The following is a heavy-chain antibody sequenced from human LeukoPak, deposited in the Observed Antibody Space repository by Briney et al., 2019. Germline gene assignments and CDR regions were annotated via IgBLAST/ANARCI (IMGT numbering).Heavy chain of an antibody. CDR3: ARGRWLRSSFDY. V-gene: IGHV4-34*01. J-gene: IGHJ4*02. Sequence: PSETLSLTCAVYGGSFSGYYWSWIRQPPGKGLEWIGEINHSGSTNYNPSLKSRVTISADTSKNQFSLKLSSVTAADTAVCHCARGRWLRSSFDYWGQGTLVTVSS. CDR1: GGSFSGYY. D-gene: IGHD5-12*01. CDR2: INHSGST.